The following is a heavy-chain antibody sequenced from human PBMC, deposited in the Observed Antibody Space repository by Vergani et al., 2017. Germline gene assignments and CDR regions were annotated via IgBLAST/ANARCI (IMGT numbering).Heavy chain of an antibody. CDR3: ARMGGYDEGDAFRIGYFDS. CDR2: IYSTGST. J-gene: IGHJ4*02. CDR1: GDSISSGVYY. Sequence: QVQLQESGPGVVKPSQTLSLTCSVSGDSISSGVYYWNWIRQHPGKGLEWIGYIYSTGSTHHNPSLRRRINMSVDTSKNQFSLKLNSVTAADTAMYYCARMGGYDEGDAFRIGYFDSWGPGMLVTVSS. V-gene: IGHV4-31*03. D-gene: IGHD3-22*01.